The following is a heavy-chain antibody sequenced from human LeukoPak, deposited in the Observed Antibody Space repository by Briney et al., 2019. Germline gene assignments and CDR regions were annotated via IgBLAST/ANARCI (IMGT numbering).Heavy chain of an antibody. Sequence: GGSLRLSCAASGFTFSTYALSWVRQAPGKGLEWVSGISGSGGSSYFADSVKGRFTISRDNSKNTLYLQMNSLRAEDTAVYYCAKDRYTSGHGAFDIWGQGTMVTVSS. CDR3: AKDRYTSGHGAFDI. CDR2: ISGSGGSS. J-gene: IGHJ3*02. V-gene: IGHV3-23*01. D-gene: IGHD6-19*01. CDR1: GFTFSTYA.